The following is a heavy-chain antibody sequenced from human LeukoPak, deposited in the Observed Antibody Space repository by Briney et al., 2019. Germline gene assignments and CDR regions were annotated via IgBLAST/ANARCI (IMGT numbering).Heavy chain of an antibody. D-gene: IGHD3-10*01. CDR3: ARGPDPVLRGPRRAFDL. V-gene: IGHV3-30-3*01. CDR2: ISYDESNE. J-gene: IGHJ3*01. CDR1: GFNFRSYA. Sequence: GRSLRLSCAASGFNFRSYAMHWVRQAPGKGLEWVAVISYDESNEDYTDSVKGRFIISRDDSKNTMSLQMNSLRVDDTAVYYCARGPDPVLRGPRRAFDLWGQGTMVTVSS.